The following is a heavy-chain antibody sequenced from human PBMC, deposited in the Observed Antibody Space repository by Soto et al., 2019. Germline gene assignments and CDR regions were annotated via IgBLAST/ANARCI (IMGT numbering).Heavy chain of an antibody. Sequence: GGSLRLSCASSGFTFSSYAMSWVRQAPGKGLEWVSAISGSGGSTYYADSVKGRFTISRDNSKNTLYLQMNSLRAEDTAVYYCAKSEEYYDYIWGSYRPYYFDYWGQGTLVTVSS. J-gene: IGHJ4*02. D-gene: IGHD3-16*02. CDR1: GFTFSSYA. CDR2: ISGSGGST. V-gene: IGHV3-23*01. CDR3: AKSEEYYDYIWGSYRPYYFDY.